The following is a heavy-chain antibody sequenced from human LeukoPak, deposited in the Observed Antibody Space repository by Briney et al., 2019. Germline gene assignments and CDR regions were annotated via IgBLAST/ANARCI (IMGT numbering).Heavy chain of an antibody. CDR2: IYYSGST. Sequence: SETLSLTCAVYGGSFSGYYWSWIRQPPGKGLEWIGYIYYSGSTYYNPSLKSRVTISVDTSKNQFSLKLSSVTAADTAVYYCARDGLSPVVPNCSSTSCYDYYYGMDVWGQGTTVTVSS. CDR3: ARDGLSPVVPNCSSTSCYDYYYGMDV. V-gene: IGHV4-34*01. J-gene: IGHJ6*02. CDR1: GGSFSGYY. D-gene: IGHD2-2*01.